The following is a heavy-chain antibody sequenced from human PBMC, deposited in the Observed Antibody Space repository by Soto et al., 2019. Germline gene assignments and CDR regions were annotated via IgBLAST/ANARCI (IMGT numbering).Heavy chain of an antibody. J-gene: IGHJ4*02. D-gene: IGHD5-18*01. CDR2: IYYSGST. Sequence: SETLSLTCTVSGGSISSGGYYWSWIRQLPGKGLEWIGYIYYSGSTYYNPSLKSRVTISVDTSKNQFSLKLSSVTAADTAVYYCARASNKRGYSYGPDFWGQGPLVTVSS. V-gene: IGHV4-31*03. CDR1: GGSISSGGYY. CDR3: ARASNKRGYSYGPDF.